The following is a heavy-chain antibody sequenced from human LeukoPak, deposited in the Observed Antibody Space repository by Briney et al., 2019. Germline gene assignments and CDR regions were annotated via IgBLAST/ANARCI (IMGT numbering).Heavy chain of an antibody. CDR2: ISSSSSYI. CDR1: GFTFSSYS. Sequence: GGSLRLSCAASGFTFSSYSMNWVRQAPGKGLEWVSFISSSSSYIYYADSVKGRFTISRDNAKNSLYLQMNSLRAEDTAVYYCARDPYYYDSSGYCYGMDVWGQGTTVTVSS. D-gene: IGHD3-22*01. J-gene: IGHJ6*02. CDR3: ARDPYYYDSSGYCYGMDV. V-gene: IGHV3-21*01.